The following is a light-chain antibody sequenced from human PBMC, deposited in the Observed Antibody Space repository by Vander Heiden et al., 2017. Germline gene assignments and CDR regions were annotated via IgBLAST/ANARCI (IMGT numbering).Light chain of an antibody. Sequence: GISDRFSGSKSGNTASLSISGLQPEDEADYYCNSRTPTTHVVFGGGTKVTVL. J-gene: IGLJ3*02. CDR3: NSRTPTTHVV. V-gene: IGLV2-14*01.